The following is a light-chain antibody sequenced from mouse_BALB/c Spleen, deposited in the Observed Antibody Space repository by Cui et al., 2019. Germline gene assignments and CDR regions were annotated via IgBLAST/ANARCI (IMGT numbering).Light chain of an antibody. CDR1: ASVSSSY. CDR3: QQWSGYPFT. Sequence: EHVLTQSPAITAAPLGQKVTMTCSASASVSSSYLHWYQQKSGASPKPLIHRTSNLASGVPARFSGSGSGTSYSLTISSVEAEDDATYYCQQWSGYPFTFGSGTKLEIK. CDR2: RTS. V-gene: IGKV4-58*01. J-gene: IGKJ4*01.